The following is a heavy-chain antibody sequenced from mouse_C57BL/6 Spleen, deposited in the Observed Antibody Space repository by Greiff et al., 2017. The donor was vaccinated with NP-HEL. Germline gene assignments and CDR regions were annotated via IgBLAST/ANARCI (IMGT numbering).Heavy chain of an antibody. CDR1: GFTFSDYY. Sequence: EVKLMESEGGLVQPGSSMKLSCTASGFTFSDYYMAWVRQVPEKGLEWVANINYDGSSTYYLDSLKSRFIISRDNAKNILYLQMSSLKSEDTATYYCASLTGRRYFDVWGTGTTVTVSS. V-gene: IGHV5-16*01. D-gene: IGHD4-1*01. J-gene: IGHJ1*03. CDR2: INYDGSST. CDR3: ASLTGRRYFDV.